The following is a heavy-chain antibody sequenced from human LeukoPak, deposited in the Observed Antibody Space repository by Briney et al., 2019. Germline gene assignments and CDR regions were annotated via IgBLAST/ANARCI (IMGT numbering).Heavy chain of an antibody. J-gene: IGHJ4*02. CDR1: GGSFIGY. D-gene: IGHD5-24*01. Sequence: SETLSLTCAVYGGSFIGYWSWVRQTPGKGLEWIGEISHTGNTKYNPSLTRRVTISVDIPRTQFSLKLTSMTAADTAVYYCAKEEGYNAHWGQGTLVTVSS. CDR2: ISHTGNT. CDR3: AKEEGYNAH. V-gene: IGHV4-34*01.